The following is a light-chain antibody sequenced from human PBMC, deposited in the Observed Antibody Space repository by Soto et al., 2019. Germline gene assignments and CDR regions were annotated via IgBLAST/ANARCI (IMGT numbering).Light chain of an antibody. CDR1: SGRVASNY. V-gene: IGLV6-57*04. Sequence: NFMLTQPHSVSESPGKTVTISCTRSSGRVASNYVQWYQQRPGSAPTTVIFEDDQRPSGVPDRFSGSIDSSSNSAFLTISGLKFEYEADYYCQSYDSPKEVFGGGTKLTVL. J-gene: IGLJ2*01. CDR2: EDD. CDR3: QSYDSPKEV.